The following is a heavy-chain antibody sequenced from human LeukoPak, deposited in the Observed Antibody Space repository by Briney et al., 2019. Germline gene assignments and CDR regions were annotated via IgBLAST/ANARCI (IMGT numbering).Heavy chain of an antibody. V-gene: IGHV3-30-3*01. CDR2: ISKDGSDK. J-gene: IGHJ4*02. Sequence: GGSLRLSCAASGFIVSANYMNWARQAPGKGLEWVAVISKDGSDKYYPGSVRGRFTISRDNSKNTIYLQMDSLRAEDTAIYYCARDYWWNYDYWGQGTLVTVSS. D-gene: IGHD1-7*01. CDR1: GFIVSANY. CDR3: ARDYWWNYDY.